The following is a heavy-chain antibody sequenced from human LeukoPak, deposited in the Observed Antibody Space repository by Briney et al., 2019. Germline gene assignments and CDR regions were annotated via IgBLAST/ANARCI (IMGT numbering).Heavy chain of an antibody. Sequence: GGSLRLSCAASGFTFSSYAMSWVRQAPGKGLEWVSTISGSGLSTYYADSVKGRFTISRDNSNNTLYLQMNSLRVEDTAVYYYAKSRVAVAAPRNWFDPWGQGTLVTVSS. CDR2: ISGSGLST. J-gene: IGHJ5*02. CDR1: GFTFSSYA. CDR3: AKSRVAVAAPRNWFDP. V-gene: IGHV3-23*01. D-gene: IGHD6-19*01.